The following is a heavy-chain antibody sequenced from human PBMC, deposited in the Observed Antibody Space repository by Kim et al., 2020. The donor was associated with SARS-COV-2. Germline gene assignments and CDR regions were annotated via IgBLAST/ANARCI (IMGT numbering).Heavy chain of an antibody. Sequence: NTHYPRKFQGRLTITRDTSTSTAYMELNSLRSEDTAVYYCAREGHEGGYLTWGQGTMVTVSS. CDR3: AREGHEGGYLT. D-gene: IGHD3-22*01. CDR2: NT. V-gene: IGHV1-3*01. J-gene: IGHJ3*01.